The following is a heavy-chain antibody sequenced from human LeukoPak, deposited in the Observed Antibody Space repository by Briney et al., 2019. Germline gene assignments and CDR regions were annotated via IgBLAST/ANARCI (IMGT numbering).Heavy chain of an antibody. V-gene: IGHV3-33*08. J-gene: IGHJ4*02. D-gene: IGHD6-13*01. CDR1: GFTFSSYA. Sequence: GGSLRLSCAASGFTFSSYAMHWVRQAPGKGLEWVAVIWYDGSNKYFADSVKGRFTISRDNSKNTLYLQVNSLRAEDTAVYYCARSGYSSSWYYFDYWGQGTLVTVSS. CDR2: IWYDGSNK. CDR3: ARSGYSSSWYYFDY.